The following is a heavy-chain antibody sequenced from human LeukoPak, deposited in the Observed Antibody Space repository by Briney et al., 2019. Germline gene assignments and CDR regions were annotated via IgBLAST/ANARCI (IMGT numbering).Heavy chain of an antibody. Sequence: ASVKVSCKASGYIFTNYGISWVRQAPGQGLEWMGWISGDNDNTYYAQKYQGIVTMTTDTSTNTAYMELRSLRSDDTAVYYCASYNYGTLGFDYWGQGTLVTVSS. J-gene: IGHJ4*02. V-gene: IGHV1-18*01. D-gene: IGHD5-18*01. CDR3: ASYNYGTLGFDY. CDR1: GYIFTNYG. CDR2: ISGDNDNT.